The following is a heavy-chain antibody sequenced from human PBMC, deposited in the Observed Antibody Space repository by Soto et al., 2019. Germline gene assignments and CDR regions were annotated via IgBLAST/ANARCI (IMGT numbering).Heavy chain of an antibody. Sequence: SETLCLTCTVSGGSISTRSSYWGWIRQPPGKGLEWIGTIYYIGNTYYNPSLKSRVAISIDSSKPRFSLNLNSVTTADTAVYYCGAQDYVAKGYPFETWGQGTMVTVSS. J-gene: IGHJ5*02. CDR2: IYYIGNT. D-gene: IGHD4-17*01. CDR1: GGSISTRSSY. CDR3: GAQDYVAKGYPFET. V-gene: IGHV4-39*02.